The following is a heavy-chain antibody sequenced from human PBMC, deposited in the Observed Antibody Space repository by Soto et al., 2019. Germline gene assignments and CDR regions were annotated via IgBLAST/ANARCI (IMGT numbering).Heavy chain of an antibody. CDR3: TRDFGGKGAY. CDR2: IDEYGSTI. CDR1: GFTFSSYW. V-gene: IGHV3-74*01. Sequence: EVQLVESGGGLVQPGGSLRLSCAASGFTFSSYWMHWVRQVPGKGLLWVSRIDEYGSTINYADSVKGRFTITRDNARNTLFREMNSMRAEETALFYFTRDFGGKGAYWGPGTLVTVSS. D-gene: IGHD3-10*01. J-gene: IGHJ4*02.